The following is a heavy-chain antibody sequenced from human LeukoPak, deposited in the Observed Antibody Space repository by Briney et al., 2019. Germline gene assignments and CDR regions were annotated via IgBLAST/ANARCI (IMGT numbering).Heavy chain of an antibody. V-gene: IGHV4-59*12. CDR2: IYYSGST. Sequence: SETLSLTCTVSGGSISSYYWSWIRQPPGKGLEWIGYIYYSGSTNYNPSLKSRVILSVDTSKNQFSLKLISVTAADTAVYYCARGQGATVPQVGKNWFDPWGQGTRVIVSS. CDR3: ARGQGATVPQVGKNWFDP. J-gene: IGHJ5*02. D-gene: IGHD1-26*01. CDR1: GGSISSYY.